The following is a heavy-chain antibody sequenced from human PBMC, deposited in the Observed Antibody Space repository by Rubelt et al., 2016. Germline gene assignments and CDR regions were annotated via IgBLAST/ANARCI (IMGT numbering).Heavy chain of an antibody. D-gene: IGHD2-8*01. CDR2: IKDSGTT. Sequence: QVQLQQWGAGLLQPSETLSLTCDVHGEPFSRYFWNWIRQPPGKGLEWIGEIKDSGTTNFNPSRSGRFTLSVETSKNQFSRNLRSVTAADTAVYWCARGRRGNTYGFTKLDSWGQGILVRVSS. CDR3: ARGRRGNTYGFTKLDS. V-gene: IGHV4-34*01. J-gene: IGHJ4*02. CDR1: GEPFSRYF.